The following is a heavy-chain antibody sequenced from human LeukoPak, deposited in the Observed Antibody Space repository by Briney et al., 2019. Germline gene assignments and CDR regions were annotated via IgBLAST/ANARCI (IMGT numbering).Heavy chain of an antibody. CDR1: GLIFSNHW. Sequence: SGGSLRLSCAASGLIFSNHWMSWVRQAPGRGPEWVANIKGDGSEKFYVDSVKGRFTISRDNAKNSLHLQMKSLRAEDTAVYYCASRPSAIYYYGVYDFWGQGTLVTVSS. CDR3: ASRPSAIYYYGVYDF. V-gene: IGHV3-7*01. CDR2: IKGDGSEK. J-gene: IGHJ4*02. D-gene: IGHD3-22*01.